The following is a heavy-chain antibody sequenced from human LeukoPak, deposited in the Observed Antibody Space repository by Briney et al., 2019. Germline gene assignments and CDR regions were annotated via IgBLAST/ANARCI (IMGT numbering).Heavy chain of an antibody. CDR1: GYTSTGYY. Sequence: ASVKVSCKASGYTSTGYYMHWVRQAPGQGLEWMGRINPNSGGTNYAQKFQGRVTMTRDTSISTAYMELSRLRSDDTAVYYCARGYYDSSGYYYNDYWGQGTLVTVSS. V-gene: IGHV1-2*06. CDR2: INPNSGGT. D-gene: IGHD3-22*01. CDR3: ARGYYDSSGYYYNDY. J-gene: IGHJ4*02.